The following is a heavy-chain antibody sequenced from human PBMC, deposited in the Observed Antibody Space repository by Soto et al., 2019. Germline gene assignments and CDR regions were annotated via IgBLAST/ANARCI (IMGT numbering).Heavy chain of an antibody. J-gene: IGHJ6*02. Sequence: ASVKVSCKASGYTFTSYDINWVRQATGQGLEWMGWMNPNSGNTGYAQKFQGRVTMTRNTSISTAYMELSSLRSEDTAVYYCAADFTKWESKYNYYGMEGWGQGITVTVSS. CDR3: AADFTKWESKYNYYGMEG. CDR1: GYTFTSYD. V-gene: IGHV1-8*01. D-gene: IGHD1-26*01. CDR2: MNPNSGNT.